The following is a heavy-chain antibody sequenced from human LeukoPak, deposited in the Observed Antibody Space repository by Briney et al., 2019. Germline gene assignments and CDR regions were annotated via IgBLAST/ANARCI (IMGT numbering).Heavy chain of an antibody. CDR1: GFTFSSYA. CDR3: VKVDYYGSGSHYDI. D-gene: IGHD3-10*01. Sequence: GGSLRLSCSASGFTFSSYAMHWVRQAPGKGLEYVSAISSNGRSTYYGDSVKGRFTISRDSSKNTLYLQMSSLRAEDTAVYYCVKVDYYGSGSHYDIWGQGTLVTVSS. V-gene: IGHV3-64D*06. J-gene: IGHJ4*02. CDR2: ISSNGRST.